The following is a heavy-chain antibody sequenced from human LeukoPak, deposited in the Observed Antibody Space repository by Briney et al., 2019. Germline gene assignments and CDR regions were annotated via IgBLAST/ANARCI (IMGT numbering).Heavy chain of an antibody. CDR3: ARGRWEPGGGVDY. D-gene: IGHD1-26*01. CDR1: GFTFSRYA. J-gene: IGHJ4*02. CDR2: ISSNGGST. V-gene: IGHV3-64D*09. Sequence: PGGSLRLSCSASGFTFSRYAMHWVRQAPGKGLEYVSAISSNGGSTYYGDSVKGRFTISRDNSKNTLYLQVSSLRAEDTAVYYCARGRWEPGGGVDYWGQGTLVTVSS.